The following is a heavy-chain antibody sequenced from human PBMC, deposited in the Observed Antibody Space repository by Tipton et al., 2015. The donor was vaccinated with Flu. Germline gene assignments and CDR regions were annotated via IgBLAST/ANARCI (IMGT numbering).Heavy chain of an antibody. J-gene: IGHJ4*02. V-gene: IGHV4-59*01. D-gene: IGHD2-15*01. Sequence: TLSLTCTVSGGSISSYYWSWIRQPPGKGLEWIGYIYYSGSTNYNPSLKSRVTISVDTSKNQFSLKLSSVTAADTAVYYCAGRLLGFCSGGGRLSYWGQGIPVIVSP. CDR2: IYYSGST. CDR3: AGRLLGFCSGGGRLSY. CDR1: GGSISSYY.